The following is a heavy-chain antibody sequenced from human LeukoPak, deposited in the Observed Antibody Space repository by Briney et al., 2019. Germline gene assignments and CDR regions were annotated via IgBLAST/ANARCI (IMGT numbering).Heavy chain of an antibody. CDR2: IYTSGST. CDR1: GGSISSGSYY. Sequence: SETLSLTCTVSGGSISSGSYYWSWLRQPAGKGLEWIGHIYTSGSTNYNPSLKSRVTISVDTSKNQFSLKLSSVTAADTAVYYCARARPGDNWFDPWGQGTLVTVSS. D-gene: IGHD6-6*01. J-gene: IGHJ5*02. V-gene: IGHV4-61*09. CDR3: ARARPGDNWFDP.